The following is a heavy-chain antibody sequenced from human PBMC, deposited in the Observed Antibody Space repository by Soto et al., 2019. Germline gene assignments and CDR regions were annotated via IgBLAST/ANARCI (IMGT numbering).Heavy chain of an antibody. CDR2: IIPIFGTA. Sequence: SVKVSCKASGGTFSSYAISWVRQAPGQGLEWMGGIIPIFGTANYAQKFQGRVTITADESTSTAYMELSSLRSEDTAVYYCARAAVGVVLVPAGMPNYSYYYGMDVWGQGTTVTVSS. CDR1: GGTFSSYA. V-gene: IGHV1-69*13. D-gene: IGHD2-2*01. J-gene: IGHJ6*02. CDR3: ARAAVGVVLVPAGMPNYSYYYGMDV.